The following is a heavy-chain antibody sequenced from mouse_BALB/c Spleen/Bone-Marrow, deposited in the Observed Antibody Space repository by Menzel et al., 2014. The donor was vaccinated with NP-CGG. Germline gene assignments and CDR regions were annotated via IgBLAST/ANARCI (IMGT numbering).Heavy chain of an antibody. J-gene: IGHJ1*01. V-gene: IGHV4-1*02. D-gene: IGHD1-1*01. Sequence: EVHLVESGGGLVQPGGSLKLSCAASGFDFSRYWRSWVRQAPGKGLEWIGEINPDSNTINYTPSLKDKFIISRDNAKNTLYLQMSKVRSEDTALYYCARLNYYGNLFVWGAGTTVTVSS. CDR3: ARLNYYGNLFV. CDR2: INPDSNTI. CDR1: GFDFSRYW.